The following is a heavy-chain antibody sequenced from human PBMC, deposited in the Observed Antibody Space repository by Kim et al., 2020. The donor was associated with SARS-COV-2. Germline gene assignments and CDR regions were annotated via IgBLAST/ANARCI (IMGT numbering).Heavy chain of an antibody. Sequence: NTSLKSRVTISADTSTNPFSLKVTSMTAADTAIYFCAREGGVAGPPLDSWGQGTLVTVSS. J-gene: IGHJ4*02. CDR3: AREGGVAGPPLDS. V-gene: IGHV4-30-2*04. D-gene: IGHD6-19*01.